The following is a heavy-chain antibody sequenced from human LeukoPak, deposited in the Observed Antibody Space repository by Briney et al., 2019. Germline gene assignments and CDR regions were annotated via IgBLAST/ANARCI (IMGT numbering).Heavy chain of an antibody. Sequence: SETLSLTCAVYGGSFSGYYWSWIRQPPGKGLEWIGAINHSGSTNYNPSLKSRVTISVDTSKNQFSLKLSSVTAADTAVYYCARGGIAARRPFDYWGQGTLVTVSS. J-gene: IGHJ4*02. D-gene: IGHD6-6*01. CDR1: GGSFSGYY. V-gene: IGHV4-34*01. CDR3: ARGGIAARRPFDY. CDR2: INHSGST.